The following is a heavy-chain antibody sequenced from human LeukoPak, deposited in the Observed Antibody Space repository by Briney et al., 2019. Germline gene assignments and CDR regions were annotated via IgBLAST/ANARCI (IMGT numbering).Heavy chain of an antibody. CDR1: GGSFSGYY. D-gene: IGHD2-2*01. V-gene: IGHV4-34*01. CDR3: ARDKKGASCYDY. Sequence: SETLSLTCAVYGGSFSGYYWSWIRQPPGKGLEWIGEINHSGSTNYNPSLKSRVTISVDTSKNQFSLKLSSVTAADTAVYYCARDKKGASCYDYWGQGTLVTVSS. J-gene: IGHJ4*02. CDR2: INHSGST.